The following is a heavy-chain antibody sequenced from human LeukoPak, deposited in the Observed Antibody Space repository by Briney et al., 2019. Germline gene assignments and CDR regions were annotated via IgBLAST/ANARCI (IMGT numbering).Heavy chain of an antibody. CDR3: ASGPLPWYDFWSGYYTNWFDP. CDR2: ISAYNGNT. V-gene: IGHV1-18*01. J-gene: IGHJ5*02. CDR1: GYTFTSYG. Sequence: ASVKVSCKASGYTFTSYGISWVRQAPGQGLEWMGWISAYNGNTNYAQKLQGRVTMTTDTSTSTAYMALRSLRSDDTAVYYCASGPLPWYDFWSGYYTNWFDPWGQGTLVTVSS. D-gene: IGHD3-3*01.